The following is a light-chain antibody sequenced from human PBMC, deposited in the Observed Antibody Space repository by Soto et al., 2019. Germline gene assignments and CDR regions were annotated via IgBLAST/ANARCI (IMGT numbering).Light chain of an antibody. J-gene: IGKJ2*01. CDR2: GAS. CDR3: QQYDNWPPYT. CDR1: ERLSSVY. Sequence: EIVLTQSPGTLSLSPGERATLSCRASERLSSVYLAWYQQRPGQPPRLLIYGASSRATGIPDRFSGSGSGTDFTLTISRLESEDVAVYYCQQYDNWPPYTFGQGTKVDIK. V-gene: IGKV3-20*01.